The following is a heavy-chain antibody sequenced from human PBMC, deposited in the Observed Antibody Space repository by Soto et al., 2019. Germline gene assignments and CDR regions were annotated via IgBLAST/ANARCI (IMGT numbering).Heavy chain of an antibody. CDR2: ISWNSGSI. D-gene: IGHD2-15*01. CDR3: AKDMVAGTGHPLHDAFDI. CDR1: GFTFDDYA. V-gene: IGHV3-9*01. Sequence: GGSLRLSCAASGFTFDDYAMHWVRQAPGKGLEWVSGISWNSGSIGYADSVKGRFTISRDNAKNSLYLQMNSLRAEDTALYYCAKDMVAGTGHPLHDAFDIWGQGTMVTVSS. J-gene: IGHJ3*02.